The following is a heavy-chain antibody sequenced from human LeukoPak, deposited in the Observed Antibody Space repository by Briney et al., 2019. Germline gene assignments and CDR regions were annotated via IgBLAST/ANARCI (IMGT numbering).Heavy chain of an antibody. J-gene: IGHJ4*02. CDR3: ATGDHSFDN. D-gene: IGHD7-27*01. CDR2: YASGTT. Sequence: SDTLSLTCSVSVASLTIYYWKWIPEPAGKGLEWIGRYASGTTTHNPSLKSKFSMSIDTSKNQISLKLTSVTAADTAVYYCATGDHSFDNWGQGTLVTVTP. CDR1: VASLTIYY. V-gene: IGHV4-4*07.